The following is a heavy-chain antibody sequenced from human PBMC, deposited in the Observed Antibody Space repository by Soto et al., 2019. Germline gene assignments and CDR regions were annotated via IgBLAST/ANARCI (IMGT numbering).Heavy chain of an antibody. Sequence: QVQLVQSGAEVKKPGASVKVSCKASGYTFTSYGISWVRQAPGQGLEWMGWISAYNGNTNYAQKLQGRVTMTTDTSTSTAYMELRSLRSDDTAVYYCARGIVDFHDYGDDYGLVEYFQHWGQGTLVTVSS. D-gene: IGHD4-17*01. CDR1: GYTFTSYG. J-gene: IGHJ1*01. CDR2: ISAYNGNT. V-gene: IGHV1-18*01. CDR3: ARGIVDFHDYGDDYGLVEYFQH.